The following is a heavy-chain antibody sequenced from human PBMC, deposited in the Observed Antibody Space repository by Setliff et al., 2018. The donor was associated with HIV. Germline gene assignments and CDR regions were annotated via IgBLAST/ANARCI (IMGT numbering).Heavy chain of an antibody. J-gene: IGHJ5*02. CDR1: GYMLPNYD. D-gene: IGHD6-19*01. V-gene: IGHV1-18*01. CDR2: VSGDNQNT. Sequence: ASVKVSCKASGYMLPNYDISWVRQVSGHGLEWMGRVSGDNQNTNYARRFQGRVTLTMDTSTNTSYLDLRSLRSDDTATYYCARDLYDSGWPNWFDTWGQGTWVTVSS. CDR3: ARDLYDSGWPNWFDT.